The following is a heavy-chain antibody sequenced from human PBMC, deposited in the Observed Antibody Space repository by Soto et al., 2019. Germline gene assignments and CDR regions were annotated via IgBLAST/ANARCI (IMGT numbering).Heavy chain of an antibody. CDR2: IIPIPGTA. CDR1: GGTFGSYA. CDR3: ARSQGSSTSLEIYYYYYYGMDV. V-gene: IGHV1-69*01. Sequence: QVQLVQSGAEVKKPGSSVKVSCKASGGTFGSYAIIWVRQAPGQGLEWMGGIIPIPGTANYAQKFQGRVTIAADESTSTSYMELSSLRSEDTDVYYCARSQGSSTSLEIYYYYYYGMDVWGQGTTVTVSS. J-gene: IGHJ6*02. D-gene: IGHD2-2*01.